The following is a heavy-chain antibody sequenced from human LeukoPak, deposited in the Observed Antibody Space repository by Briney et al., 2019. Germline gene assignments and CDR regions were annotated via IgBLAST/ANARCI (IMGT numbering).Heavy chain of an antibody. CDR1: GGSISSYY. V-gene: IGHV4-59*08. CDR2: IYYSGST. Sequence: SETLSLTCTVSGGSISSYYWSWIRQPPGKGLEWIWYIYYSGSTNYNPSLKSRVTISVDTSKNQFSLQLISGTAADTAVYYCGRSSGYYGNWFDPWGQGTLVTVSS. CDR3: GRSSGYYGNWFDP. J-gene: IGHJ5*02. D-gene: IGHD3-22*01.